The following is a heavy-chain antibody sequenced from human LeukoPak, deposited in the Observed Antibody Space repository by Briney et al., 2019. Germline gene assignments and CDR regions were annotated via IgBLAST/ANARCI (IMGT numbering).Heavy chain of an antibody. CDR2: IYHSGST. CDR3: ASGIVSGGYFDL. D-gene: IGHD1-26*01. Sequence: SETLSLTCTVSGYSISSGYYWGWIRQPPGKGLEWFGSIYHSGSTYYNPSLKSRVTISVDTSKNQFSLKLSSVTAADTAVYYCASGIVSGGYFDLWGRGTLVTVSS. CDR1: GYSISSGYY. J-gene: IGHJ2*01. V-gene: IGHV4-38-2*02.